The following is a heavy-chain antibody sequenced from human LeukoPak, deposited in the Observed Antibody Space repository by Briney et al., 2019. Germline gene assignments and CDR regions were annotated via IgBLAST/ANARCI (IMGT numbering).Heavy chain of an antibody. D-gene: IGHD6-19*01. J-gene: IGHJ4*02. CDR1: GGSLSSYY. CDR2: IYTSGST. Sequence: SETLSLTCTVPGGSLSSYYWSWIRQPAGKGLEWIGRIYTSGSTNYNPSLKSRVTISVDKSKNQFSLKLSSVTAADTAVYYCARGQAVAGPFDYWGQGTLVTVSS. V-gene: IGHV4-4*07. CDR3: ARGQAVAGPFDY.